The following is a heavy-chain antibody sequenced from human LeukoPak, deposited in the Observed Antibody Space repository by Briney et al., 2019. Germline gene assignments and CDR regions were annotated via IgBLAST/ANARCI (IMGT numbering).Heavy chain of an antibody. Sequence: ASVKVSCKASGYTFTGYYMHWVRQAPGQGLEWMGWINPNSGGTNYAQKFQGRVTMTRDTSISTAYMDLSRLRSDDTAVYYCARGMGVLVPAATWFDPWGQGILDTVSS. J-gene: IGHJ5*02. V-gene: IGHV1-2*02. D-gene: IGHD2-2*01. CDR2: INPNSGGT. CDR3: ARGMGVLVPAATWFDP. CDR1: GYTFTGYY.